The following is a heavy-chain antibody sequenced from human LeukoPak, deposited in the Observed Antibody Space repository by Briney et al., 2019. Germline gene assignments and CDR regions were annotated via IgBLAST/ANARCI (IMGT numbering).Heavy chain of an antibody. V-gene: IGHV4-39*07. CDR3: ARCRWSGYFPYYYYYMDV. CDR2: IYYSGST. Sequence: SSETLSLTCTGSGGSIRSSSYYWGWIPQPPGKGLEGIGSIYYSGSTYYSPSLKRRVTISVDTSKNQFSLKLSSVTAADTAVYYCARCRWSGYFPYYYYYMDVWGKGTTVTVSS. D-gene: IGHD3-3*01. CDR1: GGSIRSSSYY. J-gene: IGHJ6*03.